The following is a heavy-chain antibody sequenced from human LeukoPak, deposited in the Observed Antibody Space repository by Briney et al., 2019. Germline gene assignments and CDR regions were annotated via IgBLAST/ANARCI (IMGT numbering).Heavy chain of an antibody. V-gene: IGHV3-23*01. D-gene: IGHD1-26*01. J-gene: IGHJ4*02. CDR1: GFTFSSYS. CDR3: AKRGTEVGATVAPGDY. Sequence: PGGTLRLSCVVSGFTFSSYSMSWVRQAPGKGLEWVSAISGSGDSTYYADSVKGRFTISRDNSKNTLYLQMNSLRAEDTAVYYCAKRGTEVGATVAPGDYWGQGTLVTVSS. CDR2: ISGSGDST.